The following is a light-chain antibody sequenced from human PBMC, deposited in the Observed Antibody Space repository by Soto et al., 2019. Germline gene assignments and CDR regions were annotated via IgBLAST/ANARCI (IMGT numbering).Light chain of an antibody. Sequence: EVVMTQFPATLSVSPGERATLSCRASESIFSKLAWYQQKVGQTPRLVIFGASTRATGIPDRFSGSESGTDFTLTISSLQSEDLGIYYCQQYNKWPPTFGGGTKVEI. CDR3: QQYNKWPPT. CDR1: ESIFSK. J-gene: IGKJ4*01. CDR2: GAS. V-gene: IGKV3-15*01.